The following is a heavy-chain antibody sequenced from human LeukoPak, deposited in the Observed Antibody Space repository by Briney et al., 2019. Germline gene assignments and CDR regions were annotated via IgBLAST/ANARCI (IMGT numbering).Heavy chain of an antibody. Sequence: PGGSLRLSCAASGFTLSSYWMSWVREAPGKGLEWGANIKKDGNEKYYVDSVKGRFTISRDNAKTSLYLQMNSLRAEDTAVYYCARDLSGVTGYTYGRGIDYWGQGTLVTVSS. CDR2: IKKDGNEK. CDR1: GFTLSSYW. V-gene: IGHV3-7*01. D-gene: IGHD5-18*01. J-gene: IGHJ4*02. CDR3: ARDLSGVTGYTYGRGIDY.